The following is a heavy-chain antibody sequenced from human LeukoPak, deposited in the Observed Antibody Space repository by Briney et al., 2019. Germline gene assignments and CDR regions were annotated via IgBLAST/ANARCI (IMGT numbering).Heavy chain of an antibody. CDR1: GFTISSYA. CDR3: VRGNAFGI. J-gene: IGHJ3*02. V-gene: IGHV3-23*01. Sequence: GGSLRLSCAASGFTISSYAMSWVRQAPGKGLEWVSAISGSGGSTYYPASVKGRFTIFRDNSKNSMHLQMNRLTAEEAAVFYWVRGNAFGIWGQGTMVTVSS. CDR2: ISGSGGST.